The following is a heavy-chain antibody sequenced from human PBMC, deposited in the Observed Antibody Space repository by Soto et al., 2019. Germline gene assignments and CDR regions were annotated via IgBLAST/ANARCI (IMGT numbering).Heavy chain of an antibody. D-gene: IGHD5-18*01. V-gene: IGHV4-31*03. CDR1: GGSISSGGYY. CDR3: ARTGYIYGADAFDI. J-gene: IGHJ3*02. CDR2: IYYSGST. Sequence: PSETLSLTCTVSGGSISSGGYYWSWIRQHPGKGLEWIGYIYYSGSTYYSPSLKSRVTISLDTSKNQFSLKLSSVTVADTAVYYCARTGYIYGADAFDIWGQGTMVTVSS.